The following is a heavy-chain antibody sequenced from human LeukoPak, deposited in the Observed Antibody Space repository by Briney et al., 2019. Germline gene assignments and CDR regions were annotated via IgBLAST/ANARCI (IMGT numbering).Heavy chain of an antibody. CDR3: AHTPRRGGYDRGYGLDY. V-gene: IGHV4-34*01. Sequence: SETLSLTCAVYGGSFSGFYWSWIRQPPGKGLEWIGEINHRGSTNYNPSLKSRVTISVDTSKNQFPLKRSSVTAADTAVYYCAHTPRRGGYDRGYGLDYWGQGTLVTVSS. J-gene: IGHJ4*02. D-gene: IGHD5-12*01. CDR1: GGSFSGFY. CDR2: INHRGST.